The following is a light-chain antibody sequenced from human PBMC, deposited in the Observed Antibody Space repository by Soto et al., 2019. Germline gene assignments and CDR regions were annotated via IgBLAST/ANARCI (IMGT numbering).Light chain of an antibody. CDR3: QQYNSYSWT. CDR1: QSISSW. CDR2: DVS. Sequence: DIQMTQSPSTLSASVGDRVTITCLSSQSISSWLAWYQQKPGKAPKFLIYDVSSLQSGVPSRFSGSGSGTEFTLTISSLQPDDFATYYCQQYNSYSWTFGQGTKVDIK. J-gene: IGKJ1*01. V-gene: IGKV1-5*01.